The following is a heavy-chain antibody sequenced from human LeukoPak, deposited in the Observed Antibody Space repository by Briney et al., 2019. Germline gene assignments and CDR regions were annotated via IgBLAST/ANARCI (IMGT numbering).Heavy chain of an antibody. V-gene: IGHV4-31*03. Sequence: SETLSLTCTVSGGSISSGGYYWSWIRQHPGKGLEWIGYIYYSGSTYYNPSLKSRVTISVDTSKNQFSLKLSSVTAADTAVYYCARDMRITMVRGVISGMDVWGQGTTVTVSS. J-gene: IGHJ6*02. CDR1: GGSISSGGYY. D-gene: IGHD3-10*01. CDR2: IYYSGST. CDR3: ARDMRITMVRGVISGMDV.